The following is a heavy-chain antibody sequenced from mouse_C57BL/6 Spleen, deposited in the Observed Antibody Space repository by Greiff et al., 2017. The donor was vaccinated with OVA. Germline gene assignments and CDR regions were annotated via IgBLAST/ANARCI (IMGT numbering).Heavy chain of an antibody. Sequence: EVKLMESGPELVKPGASVKMSCKASGYTFTDYNMHWVKQSHGKSLEWIGYINPNNGGTSYNQKFKGKATLTVNKSSSTAYMELRSLTSEDSAVYYCARTGSRYYYAMDYWGQGTSVTVSS. CDR2: INPNNGGT. J-gene: IGHJ4*01. V-gene: IGHV1-22*01. CDR3: ARTGSRYYYAMDY. D-gene: IGHD1-1*01. CDR1: GYTFTDYN.